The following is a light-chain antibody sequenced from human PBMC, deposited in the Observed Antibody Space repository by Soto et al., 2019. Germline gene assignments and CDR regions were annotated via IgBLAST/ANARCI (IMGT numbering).Light chain of an antibody. CDR3: QQYGSPPYT. CDR1: QTISNNY. J-gene: IGKJ2*01. V-gene: IGKV3-20*01. CDR2: VAS. Sequence: EIVLTQSPGTLSLSPGERATLSCRASQTISNNYLAWYQQKPGQGPRLLIYVASSRATGIPDRFSGGGSGTDFTLTISRLEPEDFGVYYCQQYGSPPYTFGQGTKLEIK.